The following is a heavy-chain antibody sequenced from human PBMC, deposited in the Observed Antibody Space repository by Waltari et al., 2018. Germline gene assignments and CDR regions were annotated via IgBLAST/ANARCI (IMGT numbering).Heavy chain of an antibody. Sequence: QVQLQESGPGLVKPSETLSLTCAVSGYSISSGYYWGWIRQPPGKGLEWIGSIYQSGSTYYNRPLKIGVTISLDTSKNQCSLTRSSVTAADTAVYYCARDPPEYSSSWYGFDYWGQGTLVTVSS. CDR1: GYSISSGYY. CDR3: ARDPPEYSSSWYGFDY. D-gene: IGHD6-13*01. V-gene: IGHV4-38-2*02. CDR2: IYQSGST. J-gene: IGHJ4*02.